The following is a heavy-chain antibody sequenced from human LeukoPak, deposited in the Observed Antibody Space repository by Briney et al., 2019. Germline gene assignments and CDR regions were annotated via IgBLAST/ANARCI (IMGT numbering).Heavy chain of an antibody. CDR3: ARECYDILTGYLEYGMDV. D-gene: IGHD3-9*01. Sequence: TGGSLRLSCAASGFTVSSNYMSWVRQAPGKGLEWVSVIYSGGSTYYADSVKGRFTISRDNSKNTLYLQMNSLRAEDTAVYYCARECYDILTGYLEYGMDVWGQGTTVTVSS. CDR1: GFTVSSNY. V-gene: IGHV3-66*01. J-gene: IGHJ6*02. CDR2: IYSGGST.